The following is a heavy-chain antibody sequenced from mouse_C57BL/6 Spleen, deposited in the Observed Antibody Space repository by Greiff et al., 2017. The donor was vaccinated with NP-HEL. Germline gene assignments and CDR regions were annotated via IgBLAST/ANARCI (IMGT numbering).Heavy chain of an antibody. J-gene: IGHJ3*01. CDR2: IDPSDSYT. D-gene: IGHD3-2*02. CDR1: GYTFTSYW. Sequence: QVQLQQPGAELVKPGASVKLSCKASGYTFTSYWMQWVKQRPGQGLEWIGEIDPSDSYTNYNQKFKGKATLTVDTSSSTAYMQLSSLTSEDSAVYYCARGSQATPWFAYWGQGTLVTVSA. CDR3: ARGSQATPWFAY. V-gene: IGHV1-50*01.